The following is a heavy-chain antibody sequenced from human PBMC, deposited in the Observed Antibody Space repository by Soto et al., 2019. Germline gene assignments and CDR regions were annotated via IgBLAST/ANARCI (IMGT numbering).Heavy chain of an antibody. Sequence: SETLSLTCTVSGGSISSSNHYWGWIRQAPGQGLEWIGNTHYSGRTYYNPSLKSRVTISVDTPKNQFSVKLSSVTAADTAVYYCARGHGGITAFGAPGHFDYWGQGTLVTVSS. J-gene: IGHJ4*02. CDR2: THYSGRT. V-gene: IGHV4-39*01. D-gene: IGHD3-3*01. CDR1: GGSISSSNHY. CDR3: ARGHGGITAFGAPGHFDY.